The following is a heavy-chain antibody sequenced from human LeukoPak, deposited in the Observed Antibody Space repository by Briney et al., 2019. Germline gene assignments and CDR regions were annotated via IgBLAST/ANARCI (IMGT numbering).Heavy chain of an antibody. CDR3: VKAGSPSKWLVPAHYFDY. CDR1: GFTFDDYA. Sequence: GRSLRLSCAASGFTFDDYAMHWVRQAPGKGLEWVSGISWNSGSIGYADSVKGRFTISRDNAKNSLYLQMNSLRAEDTALYYCVKAGSPSKWLVPAHYFDYWGQGTLVTVSS. V-gene: IGHV3-9*01. D-gene: IGHD6-19*01. J-gene: IGHJ4*02. CDR2: ISWNSGSI.